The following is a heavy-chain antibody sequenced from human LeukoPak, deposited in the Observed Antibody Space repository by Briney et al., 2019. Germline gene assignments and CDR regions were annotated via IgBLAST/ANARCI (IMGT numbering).Heavy chain of an antibody. J-gene: IGHJ4*02. CDR1: GGSISSGGHY. V-gene: IGHV4-31*03. Sequence: SETLSLTCTVSGGSISSGGHYWSWIRQHPGKGLEWIGYIYYSGSTYYNPSLKSRVTISVDTSKNQFSLKLSSVTAADTAVYYCARATYYYDSSSYTPTFDYWGQGTLVTVSS. CDR3: ARATYYYDSSSYTPTFDY. CDR2: IYYSGST. D-gene: IGHD3-22*01.